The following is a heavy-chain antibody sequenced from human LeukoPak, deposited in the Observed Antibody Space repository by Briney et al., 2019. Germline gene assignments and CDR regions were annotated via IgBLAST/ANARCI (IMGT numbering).Heavy chain of an antibody. V-gene: IGHV3-48*02. J-gene: IGHJ5*02. CDR2: ISSGSTI. Sequence: PGGSLRLSCAASGFTFSSYGMNWVRQAPGKGLEWVSYISSGSTIYYADSVKGRFTISRDNSKNTLYLQMNSLRDEDTAVYYCARDFIATGGSGSLYNWFDPWGQGTLVTVSS. CDR3: ARDFIATGGSGSLYNWFDP. D-gene: IGHD6-13*01. CDR1: GFTFSSYG.